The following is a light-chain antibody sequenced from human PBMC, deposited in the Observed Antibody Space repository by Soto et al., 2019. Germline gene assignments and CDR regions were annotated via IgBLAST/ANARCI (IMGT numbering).Light chain of an antibody. CDR3: QSYDRSLSGVV. J-gene: IGLJ2*01. CDR2: GNH. Sequence: QSVLTQPPSVSGAPGQRVTVSCTGSSSNIGAPYDVHWYQQLPGTAPKVLIYGNHNRPSGVPDRFSGSKSGTSASLAITGLQAEDEDDYNCQSYDRSLSGVVFGGGTKLTVL. CDR1: SSNIGAPYD. V-gene: IGLV1-40*01.